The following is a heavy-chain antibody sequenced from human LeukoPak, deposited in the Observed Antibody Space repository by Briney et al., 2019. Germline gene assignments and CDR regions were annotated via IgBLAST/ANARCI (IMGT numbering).Heavy chain of an antibody. CDR1: GFTFSSYW. D-gene: IGHD2-15*01. CDR2: IKQDGSEK. V-gene: IGHV3-7*03. Sequence: GGSLRLFCAASGFTFSSYWMSWVRQDPGKGLEGVANIKQDGSEKYYVDSVKGRFTISRDNAKNSLYLQMNSLRAEDTAVYYCARGRRMARYCSGGSCYFDYWGRGTLVTVSS. J-gene: IGHJ4*02. CDR3: ARGRRMARYCSGGSCYFDY.